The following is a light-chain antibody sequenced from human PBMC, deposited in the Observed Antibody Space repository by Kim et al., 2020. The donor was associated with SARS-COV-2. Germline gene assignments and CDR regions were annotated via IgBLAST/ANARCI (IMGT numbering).Light chain of an antibody. CDR1: QDIRND. CDR3: LQHSTYPIT. V-gene: IGKV1-17*01. CDR2: GAS. Sequence: ASVGDQVTIPCRASQDIRNDLGWYQQNPGRAPKRLIYGASSLQSGVPSRFSGSGSGTEFTLTISSVQPEDFATYFCLQHSTYPITFGQGTRLEIK. J-gene: IGKJ5*01.